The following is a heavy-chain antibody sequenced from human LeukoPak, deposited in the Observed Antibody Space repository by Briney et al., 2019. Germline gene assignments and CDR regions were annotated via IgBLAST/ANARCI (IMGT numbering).Heavy chain of an antibody. V-gene: IGHV4-39*01. D-gene: IGHD5-18*01. J-gene: IGHJ4*02. CDR1: GGSTSSSSYY. CDR2: IYYSGST. Sequence: SETLSLTCTVSGGSTSSSSYYWGWIRQPPGKGLEWIGSIYYSGSTYYNPSLKSRVTISVDTSKNQFSLKLSSVTAADTAVYYCARPSYGGNYFDYWGQGTLVTVSS. CDR3: ARPSYGGNYFDY.